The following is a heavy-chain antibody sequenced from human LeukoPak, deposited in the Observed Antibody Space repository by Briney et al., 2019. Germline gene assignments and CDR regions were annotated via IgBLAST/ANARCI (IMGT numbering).Heavy chain of an antibody. J-gene: IGHJ4*02. Sequence: SETLSLTCTVSGGSISIYYWSWIRQPPGKGLEWIGYIYYSGSTNYNPSLKSRVTISVDTSKNQFSLKLSSVTAADTAVYYCARHLSPGIAPKDYWGQGTLVTVSS. CDR3: ARHLSPGIAPKDY. CDR2: IYYSGST. V-gene: IGHV4-59*08. CDR1: GGSISIYY. D-gene: IGHD6-13*01.